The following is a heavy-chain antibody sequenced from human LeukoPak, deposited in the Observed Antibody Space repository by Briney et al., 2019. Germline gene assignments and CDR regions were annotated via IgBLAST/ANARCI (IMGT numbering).Heavy chain of an antibody. Sequence: SETLSLTCAVYGGSFSGYYWSWIRQPPGKGLEWIGEINHSGSTNYNPSLKSRVTISVDTSKNQFSLKLSSVTAADTAVYYCARRVGYCSGGSCHWGYYFDYWGQGTLVTVSS. CDR3: ARRVGYCSGGSCHWGYYFDY. CDR2: INHSGST. CDR1: GGSFSGYY. V-gene: IGHV4-34*01. J-gene: IGHJ4*02. D-gene: IGHD2-15*01.